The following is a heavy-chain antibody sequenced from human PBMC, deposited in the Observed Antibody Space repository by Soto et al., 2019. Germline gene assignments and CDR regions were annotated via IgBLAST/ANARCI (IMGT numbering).Heavy chain of an antibody. V-gene: IGHV3-33*01. CDR1: GFTFSSYG. CDR3: ARALCRGCRFNPRRL. D-gene: IGHD2-15*01. Sequence: QVQLVESGGGVVQPGRSLRLSCAASGFTFSSYGMHWVRQAPGKGLEWVAVVWYDGSNEYYADSVKGRFTISRDNSKNPADPEKGRLEGGGKACLFCARALCRGCRFNPRRLWGQGTLVTVSS. CDR2: VWYDGSNE. J-gene: IGHJ4*02.